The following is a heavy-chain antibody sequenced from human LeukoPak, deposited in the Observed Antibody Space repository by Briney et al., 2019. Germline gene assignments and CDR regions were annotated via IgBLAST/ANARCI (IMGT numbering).Heavy chain of an antibody. D-gene: IGHD6-13*01. CDR2: ISGSGGST. V-gene: IGHV3-23*01. CDR1: GFTFSSYA. CDR3: AKAPPSSYYYYYGMDV. J-gene: IGHJ6*02. Sequence: PGGSLRLSCAASGFTFSSYAMSWVRQAPGKGLEWVSAISGSGGSTYYADSVKGRFTISRDISKNTLYLQMNSLRAEDTAVYYCAKAPPSSYYYYYGMDVWPRDHGHRLL.